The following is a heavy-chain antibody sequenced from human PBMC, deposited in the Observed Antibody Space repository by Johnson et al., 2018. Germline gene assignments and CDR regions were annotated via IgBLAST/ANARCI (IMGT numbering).Heavy chain of an antibody. D-gene: IGHD4-17*01. Sequence: SLRLSCAAPGFTFXSYSMNWVRQAPGKGLEGVSSISSSSSYIHYADSLKCRFTISRDNAKNSQYLQMNSLRAEDTAVYYCARSQSAYYGDYVGAEYFQHGGQGTLVTVSS. CDR2: ISSSSSYI. CDR1: GFTFXSYS. CDR3: ARSQSAYYGDYVGAEYFQH. V-gene: IGHV3-21*01. J-gene: IGHJ1*01.